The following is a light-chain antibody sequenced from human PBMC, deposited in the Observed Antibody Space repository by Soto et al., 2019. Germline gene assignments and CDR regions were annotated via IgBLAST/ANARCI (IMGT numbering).Light chain of an antibody. J-gene: IGKJ1*01. V-gene: IGKV3-15*01. CDR1: QSVSSN. Sequence: EIVFTQSPATLSVSPWERATLSFRASQSVSSNLAWYQQKPGQAPRLLIYGASTRATGIPARFSGSGSGTEFSLTISSLQSEDFAVYYCQQYNNWPPWTFGQGTKVDIK. CDR2: GAS. CDR3: QQYNNWPPWT.